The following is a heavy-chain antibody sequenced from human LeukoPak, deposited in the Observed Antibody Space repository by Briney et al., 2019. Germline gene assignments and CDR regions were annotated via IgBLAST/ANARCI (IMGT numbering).Heavy chain of an antibody. CDR3: AFLIREPQH. Sequence: GGSLRPSCVVSGFTFSRYYMGWVRQAPGRGLEWVAMTASDGGDRNYVDSVKGRFTISRDNSKNSLCLQMSSLAAEDTAVYYCAFLIREPQHWGQGTLVTVSS. V-gene: IGHV3-7*01. CDR2: TASDGGDR. J-gene: IGHJ1*01. CDR1: GFTFSRYY. D-gene: IGHD1-26*01.